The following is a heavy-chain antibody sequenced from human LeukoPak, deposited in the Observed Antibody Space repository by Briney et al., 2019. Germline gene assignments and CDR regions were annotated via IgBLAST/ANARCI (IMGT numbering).Heavy chain of an antibody. CDR2: ITSNGGTT. V-gene: IGHV3-64*01. Sequence: GGSPRLSCAASGFTFSSYGMVWVRQAPGKGLEYVSGITSNGGTTYYGNSVKGRFTISRDNSKDTLYLQMGSLRSEDMAVYYCARGIRWASDYWGQGTLVTVAS. J-gene: IGHJ4*02. CDR1: GFTFSSYG. CDR3: ARGIRWASDY. D-gene: IGHD4-23*01.